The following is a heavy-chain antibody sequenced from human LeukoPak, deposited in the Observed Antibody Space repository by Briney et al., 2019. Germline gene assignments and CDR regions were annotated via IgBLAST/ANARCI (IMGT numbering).Heavy chain of an antibody. J-gene: IGHJ6*03. CDR1: GFTFSSYS. CDR3: ARRDYYYYDMDV. V-gene: IGHV3-21*01. Sequence: GGSLRLSCAASGFTFSSYSMNWVRQAPGKGLEWVSSISSSSSYIYYADSVKGRFTNSRDNAKNSLYLQMNSLRAEDTAVYYCARRDYYYYDMDVWGKGTTVTVSS. CDR2: ISSSSSYI.